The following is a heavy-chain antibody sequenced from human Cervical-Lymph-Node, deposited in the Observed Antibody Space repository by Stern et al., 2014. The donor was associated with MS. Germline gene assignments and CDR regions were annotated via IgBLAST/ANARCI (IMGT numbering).Heavy chain of an antibody. CDR1: GFTFDDYA. V-gene: IGHV3-9*01. CDR2: ISWHGVTI. J-gene: IGHJ4*02. D-gene: IGHD3-22*01. Sequence: EVQLVESGGGLVQPGRSLRLSCAASGFTFDDYAMHWVRQAPGKGLEWVSDISWHGVTIGYADSVKGRFTISRDNAQNSLYLQMNSLRPEDTAIYYCAKSQDTYDYYKSGGPYLDHWGQGTLVTVSS. CDR3: AKSQDTYDYYKSGGPYLDH.